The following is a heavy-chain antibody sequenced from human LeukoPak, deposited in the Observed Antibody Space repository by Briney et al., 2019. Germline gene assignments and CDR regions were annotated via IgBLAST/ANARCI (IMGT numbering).Heavy chain of an antibody. CDR3: ARARSRITFGGIRHAFDI. CDR2: IIPLLGIT. J-gene: IGHJ3*02. Sequence: GASVKVSCKASGDTSGSYAMNWVRQAPGQGLEWVARIIPLLGITNHAQKLQGRVTVTADTSTITVYMELSSLRPDDTAVYYCARARSRITFGGIRHAFDIWGQGTLVTVSS. V-gene: IGHV1-69*04. D-gene: IGHD3-16*01. CDR1: GDTSGSYA.